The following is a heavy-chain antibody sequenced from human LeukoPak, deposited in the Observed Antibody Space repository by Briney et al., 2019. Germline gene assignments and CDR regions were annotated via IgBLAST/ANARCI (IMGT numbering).Heavy chain of an antibody. Sequence: PSETLSLTCAVYGGSFSGSYWSWIRQPPGKGLEWIGEINHSGSTNYNPSLKSRVTISVDTSKNQFSLNLSSVTAADTAVYYCASKTTYYYDSSGAEAFDIWGQGTMVTVSS. CDR2: INHSGST. J-gene: IGHJ3*02. D-gene: IGHD3-22*01. V-gene: IGHV4-34*01. CDR1: GGSFSGSY. CDR3: ASKTTYYYDSSGAEAFDI.